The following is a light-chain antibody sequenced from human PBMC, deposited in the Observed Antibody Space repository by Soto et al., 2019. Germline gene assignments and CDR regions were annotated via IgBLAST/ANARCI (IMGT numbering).Light chain of an antibody. CDR3: QQLNSYPQT. Sequence: IQLTQSPSSLSASVGDRVTITCRASQGISSYLAWYQQKPGKAPKLLIYAASTLQSGVPSRFSVSGSGTDFTLNISSLQPEDFATYYCQQLNSYPQTVGQGTKLEIK. V-gene: IGKV1-9*01. CDR2: AAS. J-gene: IGKJ2*01. CDR1: QGISSY.